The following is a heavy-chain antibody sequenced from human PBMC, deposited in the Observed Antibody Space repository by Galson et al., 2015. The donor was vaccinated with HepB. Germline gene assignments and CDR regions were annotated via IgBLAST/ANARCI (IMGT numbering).Heavy chain of an antibody. CDR2: IIPIFGTA. J-gene: IGHJ6*02. CDR3: ASVQAYYGMDV. D-gene: IGHD1-1*01. V-gene: IGHV1-69*06. CDR1: GGIFSSYA. Sequence: SVKVSCKASGGIFSSYAISWVRQAPGQGLEWMGGIIPIFGTANYAQKFQGRVTITADKSTSTAYMELSSLRSEDTAVYYCASVQAYYGMDVWGQGTTVTVSS.